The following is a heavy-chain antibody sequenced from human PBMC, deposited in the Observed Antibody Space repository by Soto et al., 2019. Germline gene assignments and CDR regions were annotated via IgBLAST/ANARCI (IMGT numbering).Heavy chain of an antibody. CDR3: AEVMGGWVTQYYFDY. CDR2: ITASGGTT. V-gene: IGHV3-23*01. Sequence: EVQLLESGGGLVQPGGSLRLSCGASGFTFNRHGMSWVRQAPGKGLEWVSAITASGGTTYYADSVKGRFTISRDNSKGTLFLQMNSLLAEDTAIYYCAEVMGGWVTQYYFDYWGQGALVTVSS. D-gene: IGHD2-21*02. CDR1: GFTFNRHG. J-gene: IGHJ4*02.